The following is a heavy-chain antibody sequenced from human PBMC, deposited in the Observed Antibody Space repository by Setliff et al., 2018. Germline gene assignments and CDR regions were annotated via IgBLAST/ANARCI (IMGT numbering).Heavy chain of an antibody. D-gene: IGHD3-10*01. CDR3: ASYYYGSGSSYIPPHFDY. J-gene: IGHJ4*02. CDR2: ITGSSTYI. CDR1: GFTFSNYG. V-gene: IGHV3-21*03. Sequence: GGSLRLSCAASGFTFSNYGMNWVRQAPGKGLEWVSSITGSSTYIFYADSVRGRFTISRDNAQNSLYLQMNSLRTEYSAVYYCASYYYGSGSSYIPPHFDYWGLGTLVTVSS.